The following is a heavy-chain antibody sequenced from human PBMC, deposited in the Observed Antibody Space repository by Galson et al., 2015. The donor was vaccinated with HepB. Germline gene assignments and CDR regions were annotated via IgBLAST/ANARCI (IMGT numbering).Heavy chain of an antibody. Sequence: SLRLSCAASGFTFSDYYMSWIRQAPGKGLGWVSYISSSGSAIYYADSVKGRFTISRDNAKNSLYLQMNSLRAEDTAVYYCASSATTIWGPRTKALDYWGQGTLVTVSS. J-gene: IGHJ4*02. V-gene: IGHV3-11*01. CDR1: GFTFSDYY. D-gene: IGHD3-16*01. CDR2: ISSSGSAI. CDR3: ASSATTIWGPRTKALDY.